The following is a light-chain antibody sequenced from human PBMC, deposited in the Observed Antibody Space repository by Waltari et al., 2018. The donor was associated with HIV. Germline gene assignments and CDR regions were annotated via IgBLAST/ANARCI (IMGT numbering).Light chain of an antibody. CDR2: KAS. V-gene: IGKV1-5*03. CDR3: QQYNGSPYT. Sequence: DIQMTQSPSTLSASVGDRVTITCRASQSISSWLAWYQQKPGKAPKLLIYKASSLESGVPSGFRGSGSGTEFTLTISSLQPDDFATDYCQQYNGSPYTFGQGTKLEIK. CDR1: QSISSW. J-gene: IGKJ2*01.